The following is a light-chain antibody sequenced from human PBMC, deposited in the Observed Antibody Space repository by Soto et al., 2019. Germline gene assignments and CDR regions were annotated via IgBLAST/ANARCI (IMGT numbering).Light chain of an antibody. J-gene: IGKJ4*01. CDR2: AAS. V-gene: IGKV1-39*01. Sequence: DIPMTQPPSSLSASVGDRFTITCRASQSTSNYLTWYQPKPGKAPESVIYAASSLQSGVPSRFRGSGSGTDFTLTISGLQPEPLETYYYQPNYITPFSFGGRTKVEMK. CDR1: QSTSNY. CDR3: QPNYITPFS.